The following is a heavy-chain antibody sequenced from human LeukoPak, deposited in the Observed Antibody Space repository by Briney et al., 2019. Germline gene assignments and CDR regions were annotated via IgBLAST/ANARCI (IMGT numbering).Heavy chain of an antibody. D-gene: IGHD3-10*01. J-gene: IGHJ5*02. CDR1: GGSISSYY. CDR3: ARDRILYGSGSHWFDP. Sequence: PSETLSLTCTVSGGSISSYYWSWIRQPPGKGLEWIGYIYYSGSTNYNPSLKSRVTISVDTSKNQFSLKLSSVTAADTAVYYCARDRILYGSGSHWFDPWGQGTLVTVSS. V-gene: IGHV4-59*01. CDR2: IYYSGST.